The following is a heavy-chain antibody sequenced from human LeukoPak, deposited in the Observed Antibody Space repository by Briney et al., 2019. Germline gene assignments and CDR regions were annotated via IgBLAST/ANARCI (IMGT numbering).Heavy chain of an antibody. J-gene: IGHJ6*04. Sequence: GSLRLSCAASEFSFSDYSMNWVRQAPGQGLEWVSSISSSSTWIFYADSVMGRFTISRDNAKNSLFLQMNSLRAEDTAVYYCAELGITMIGGVWGKGTTVTISS. CDR1: EFSFSDYS. CDR3: AELGITMIGGV. V-gene: IGHV3-21*01. CDR2: ISSSSTWI. D-gene: IGHD3-10*02.